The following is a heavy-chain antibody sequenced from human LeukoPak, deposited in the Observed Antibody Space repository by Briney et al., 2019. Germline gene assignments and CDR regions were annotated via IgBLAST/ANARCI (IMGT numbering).Heavy chain of an antibody. V-gene: IGHV1-2*02. J-gene: IGHJ6*02. CDR2: INPNSGGT. CDR3: ARDQGIRVVPAAIPGYYYYGVDV. D-gene: IGHD2-2*02. CDR1: GYTFTGYY. Sequence: ASVKVSCKASGYTFTGYYMHWVRQAPGQGLEWMGWINPNSGGTNYAQKFQGRVTMTRDTSISTAYMELSRLRSDDTAVYYCARDQGIRVVPAAIPGYYYYGVDVWGQGTTVTVSS.